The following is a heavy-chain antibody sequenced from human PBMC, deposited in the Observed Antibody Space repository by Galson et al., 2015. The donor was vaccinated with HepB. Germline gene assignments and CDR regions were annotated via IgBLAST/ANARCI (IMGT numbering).Heavy chain of an antibody. V-gene: IGHV3-21*01. CDR1: GFTFSSYS. Sequence: SLRLSCAASGFTFSSYSMNWVRQAPGKGLEWVSSISSSSSYIYYADSVKGRFTISRDNAKNSLYLQMNSLRAEDTAVYYCAVDLGVPYSSSWYGAYYYYYIMVVWGQGTTVTVSS. CDR2: ISSSSSYI. CDR3: AVDLGVPYSSSWYGAYYYYYIMVV. D-gene: IGHD6-13*01. J-gene: IGHJ6*02.